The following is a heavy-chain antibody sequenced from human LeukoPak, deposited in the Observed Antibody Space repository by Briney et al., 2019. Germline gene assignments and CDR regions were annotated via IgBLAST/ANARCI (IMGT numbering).Heavy chain of an antibody. CDR1: GGSFSGYY. D-gene: IGHD5-24*01. J-gene: IGHJ3*02. V-gene: IGHV4-34*01. CDR3: ASGGWRGLSRDGYNYFPKWRKRFAAFDI. Sequence: PSETLSLTCAVYGGSFSGYYWSWIRQPPGKGLEWIGEINHSGSTNYNPSLKSRVTISVDTSKNQFSLKLSSVTAADTAEYYCASGGWRGLSRDGYNYFPKWRKRFAAFDIWGQGTMVTVSS. CDR2: INHSGST.